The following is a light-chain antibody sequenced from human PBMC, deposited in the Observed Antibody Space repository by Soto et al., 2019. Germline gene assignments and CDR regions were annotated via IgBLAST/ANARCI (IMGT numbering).Light chain of an antibody. CDR3: QHYDGYSPTWT. J-gene: IGKJ1*01. Sequence: DIQMTQSPSTLSASVGDRVSITCRASQSIGDWLAWYQQKPGKAPKLLIYKASNLQSGVPSRFSGSGSGTDFTLTISSLQPDDFATYYCQHYDGYSPTWTFGQGTKVDIK. CDR1: QSIGDW. V-gene: IGKV1-5*03. CDR2: KAS.